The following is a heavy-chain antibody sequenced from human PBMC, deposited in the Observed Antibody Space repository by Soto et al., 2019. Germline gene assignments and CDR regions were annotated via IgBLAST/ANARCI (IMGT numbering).Heavy chain of an antibody. V-gene: IGHV3-11*01. CDR3: ARGPYDYVWGSDPPHFDY. J-gene: IGHJ4*02. D-gene: IGHD3-16*02. Sequence: QVQLVESGGGLVKPGGSLRLSCAASGFTFSDYYMSWIRQAPGKGQDWVSYISSSGSTIYYADSVKGRFTISRDNAKNSLYLQMNSLRAEDTAVYDCARGPYDYVWGSDPPHFDYWGQGTLVTVSS. CDR2: ISSSGSTI. CDR1: GFTFSDYY.